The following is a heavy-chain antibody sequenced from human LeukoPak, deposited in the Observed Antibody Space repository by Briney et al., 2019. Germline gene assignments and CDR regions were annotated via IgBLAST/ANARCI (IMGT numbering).Heavy chain of an antibody. CDR1: GFSFRSYG. V-gene: IGHV3-30*03. CDR3: ARSLNPPFDY. D-gene: IGHD1-14*01. Sequence: GRSLRLSCAASGFSFRSYGMHWVRQAPGKGLEWVALISYDVSNKYYVDSVKGRFTISRDNSKNTLYLQMHSLRAEDTAVYYCARSLNPPFDYWGQGTLVTVSS. CDR2: ISYDVSNK. J-gene: IGHJ4*02.